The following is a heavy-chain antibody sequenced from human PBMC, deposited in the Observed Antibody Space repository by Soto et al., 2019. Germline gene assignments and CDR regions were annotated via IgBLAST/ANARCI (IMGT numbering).Heavy chain of an antibody. J-gene: IGHJ4*02. CDR3: AKDPAGMYSSGWSQSFDF. CDR2: IVGSGGRT. D-gene: IGHD6-19*01. CDR1: GFTFSAFA. Sequence: GGSLRLSCAASGFTFSAFALSWVRQAPGEGLEWVSGIVGSGGRTYYADSVEGRFTISRDNSKNTLYLQMSSLRAEDTAMYYCAKDPAGMYSSGWSQSFDFWGQGTQVTVSS. V-gene: IGHV3-23*01.